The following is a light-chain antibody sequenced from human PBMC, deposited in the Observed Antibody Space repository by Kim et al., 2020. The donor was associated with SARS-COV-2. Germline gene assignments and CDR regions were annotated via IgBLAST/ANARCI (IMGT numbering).Light chain of an antibody. CDR3: GADHGSGSNFVYV. Sequence: CTMSRGYRNYKGDWYQQRPGKGPRFVMRVGTGGIVGSKGDGIPDRFSVLGSGLNRYLTIKNIQEEDESDYHCGADHGSGSNFVYVFGTGTKVTVL. CDR1: RGYRNYK. V-gene: IGLV9-49*01. J-gene: IGLJ1*01. CDR2: VGTGGIVG.